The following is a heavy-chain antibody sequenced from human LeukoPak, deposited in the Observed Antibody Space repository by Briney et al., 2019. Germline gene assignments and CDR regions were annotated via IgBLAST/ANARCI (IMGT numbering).Heavy chain of an antibody. CDR1: GFTFSSYW. D-gene: IGHD1-26*01. V-gene: IGHV3-7*03. J-gene: IGHJ4*02. CDR2: IKQDGSEK. Sequence: GGSLRLSCAASGFTFSSYWMSWVRQAPGKGLEWVANIKQDGSEKYYVDSVKGRFTTSRDKSKNTLYLQIDSLRAEDTAVYYCAKVLWYSGSSKWYFDYWGQGTLVTVSS. CDR3: AKVLWYSGSSKWYFDY.